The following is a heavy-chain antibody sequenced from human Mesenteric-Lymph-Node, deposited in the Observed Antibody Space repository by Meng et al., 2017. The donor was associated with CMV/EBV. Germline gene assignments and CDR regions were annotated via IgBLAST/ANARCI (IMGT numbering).Heavy chain of an antibody. CDR1: GFTFSDSA. CDR3: SRSILRGYDPPVGDS. D-gene: IGHD5-12*01. V-gene: IGHV3-73*01. J-gene: IGHJ4*02. CDR2: IRSKDNTYAT. Sequence: GESLKISCAASGFTFSDSAIHWVRQASGKGLEWVGRIRSKDNTYATSHAASVKGRFTISRDESKNTAYLQMNSLKTEDTAVYFCSRSILRGYDPPVGDSWGQGTLVTVSS.